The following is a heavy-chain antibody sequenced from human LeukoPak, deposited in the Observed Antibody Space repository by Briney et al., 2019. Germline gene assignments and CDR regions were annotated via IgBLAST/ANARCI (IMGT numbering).Heavy chain of an antibody. CDR1: GYTFTTYW. J-gene: IGHJ4*02. V-gene: IGHV5-51*01. D-gene: IGHD3-10*01. CDR3: VRGVSMMEYFDY. Sequence: PGESLKISCKGSGYTFTTYWIVWVRQLPGKGLEWMGIIYPGDSDTRYSPSFQGQVTISADKSTNTAYLQWSSLRASDTAMYYCVRGVSMMEYFDYWGQGTLVTVSS. CDR2: IYPGDSDT.